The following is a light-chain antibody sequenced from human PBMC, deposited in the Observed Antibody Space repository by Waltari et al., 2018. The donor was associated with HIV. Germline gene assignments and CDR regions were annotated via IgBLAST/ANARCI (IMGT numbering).Light chain of an antibody. CDR1: QDISSA. Sequence: DIQMTQSPFSVSASVGDRVTITCRASQDISSALGWYQHRPGKVPKLLISAASALHTGVPSRFSGSGSGTDFTLTIGSLQPEDFATYYCQQASSFPFTFGPGTKVEI. J-gene: IGKJ3*01. CDR3: QQASSFPFT. CDR2: AAS. V-gene: IGKV1-12*02.